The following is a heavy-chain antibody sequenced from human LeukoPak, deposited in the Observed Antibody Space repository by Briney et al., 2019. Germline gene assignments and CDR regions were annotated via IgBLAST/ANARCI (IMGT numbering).Heavy chain of an antibody. CDR2: INHSGST. Sequence: PSETLSLTCTVSGGSISSYYWSWIRQPPGKGLEWIGEINHSGSTNYNPSLKSRVTISVDTSKNQFSLKLSSVTAADTAVYYCARGGPNTAMVTWYYYYGMDVWGQGTTVTVSS. CDR3: ARGGPNTAMVTWYYYYGMDV. V-gene: IGHV4-34*01. J-gene: IGHJ6*02. D-gene: IGHD5-18*01. CDR1: GGSISSYY.